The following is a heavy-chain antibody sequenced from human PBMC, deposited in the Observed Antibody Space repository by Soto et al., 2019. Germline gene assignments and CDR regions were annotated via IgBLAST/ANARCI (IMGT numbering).Heavy chain of an antibody. CDR1: GFTFSSYN. D-gene: IGHD3-9*01. J-gene: IGHJ4*02. CDR3: PELMGTGY. Sequence: EVQLVESGGGLVQPGGSLRLSCAASGFTFSSYNMNWVRQTPGKGLEWVSYISPSSRTIYYADSVKGRFTISRDKAKNSLYLQMNSLRVEETALDYCPELMGTGYWGQGTLVTLS. V-gene: IGHV3-48*01. CDR2: ISPSSRTI.